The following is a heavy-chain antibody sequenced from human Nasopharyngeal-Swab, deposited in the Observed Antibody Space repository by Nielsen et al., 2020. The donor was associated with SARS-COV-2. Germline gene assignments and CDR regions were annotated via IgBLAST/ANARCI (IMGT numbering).Heavy chain of an antibody. J-gene: IGHJ3*02. V-gene: IGHV4-59*01. CDR1: GGSISSDY. Sequence: SETLSLTCNVSGGSISSDYWSWIRQPQGKGLGWIGYMYYGGSTHYNPSLKRRVTTSVDTSKNQFSLKLNSVTAADTAVYYCAISSGFRDGTFDIWGQGTMVTVSS. D-gene: IGHD3-10*02. CDR2: MYYGGST. CDR3: AISSGFRDGTFDI.